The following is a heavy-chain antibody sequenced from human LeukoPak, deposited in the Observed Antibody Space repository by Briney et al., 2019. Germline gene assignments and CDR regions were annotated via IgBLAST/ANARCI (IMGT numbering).Heavy chain of an antibody. V-gene: IGHV4-34*01. CDR1: GGSFSGYY. CDR3: ARGRAYYDFWSGPYFDY. D-gene: IGHD3-3*01. Sequence: SETLCLTCAVYGGSFSGYYWSWIRQPPGKGLEWIGEINHSGSTNYNPSLKSRVTISVDTSKNQFSLKLSSVTAADTAVYYCARGRAYYDFWSGPYFDYWGQGTLVTVSS. J-gene: IGHJ4*02. CDR2: INHSGST.